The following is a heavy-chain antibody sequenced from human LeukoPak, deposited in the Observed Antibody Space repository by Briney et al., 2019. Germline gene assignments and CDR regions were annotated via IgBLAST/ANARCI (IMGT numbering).Heavy chain of an antibody. Sequence: PSGTLSLTCAVSGGSISSSNWWSLVRQPPGKGLEWIGEIYHSGSTNYNPSLESRVSISVDKSKNLFSLKLNSVTAADTAVYYCARNANPTDAFDIWGQGTMVTVFS. J-gene: IGHJ3*02. CDR1: GGSISSSNW. D-gene: IGHD2-2*01. V-gene: IGHV4-4*02. CDR3: ARNANPTDAFDI. CDR2: IYHSGST.